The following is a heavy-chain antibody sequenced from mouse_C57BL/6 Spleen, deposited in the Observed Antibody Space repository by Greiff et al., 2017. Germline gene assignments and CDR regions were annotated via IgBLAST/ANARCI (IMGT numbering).Heavy chain of an antibody. Sequence: QVQLQQSGPELVKPGASVKISCKASGYAFSSSWMNWVKQRPGKGLEWIGRIYPGDGDTNYNGKFKGKATLTADTAFSTAYMQLSNLTSEDSEVCLCECPYEWDGFDYWGQGTLVTVSA. V-gene: IGHV1-82*01. CDR1: GYAFSSSW. CDR3: ECPYEWDGFDY. D-gene: IGHD4-1*01. J-gene: IGHJ3*01. CDR2: IYPGDGDT.